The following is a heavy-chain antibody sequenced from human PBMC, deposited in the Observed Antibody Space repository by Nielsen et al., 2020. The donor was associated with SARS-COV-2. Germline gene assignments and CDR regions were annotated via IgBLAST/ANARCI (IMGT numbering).Heavy chain of an antibody. CDR1: GFTFSSYS. CDR2: ISSSSSTI. D-gene: IGHD2-2*01. CDR3: ARGYCSSTSCSHHYYYYGMDV. V-gene: IGHV3-48*02. Sequence: GESLKISCAASGFTFSSYSMNWVRQAPGKGLEWVSYISSSSSTIYYADSVKGRFTISRDNAKNSLYLQMNSLRDEDTAVYYCARGYCSSTSCSHHYYYYGMDVWGQGTTVTVSS. J-gene: IGHJ6*02.